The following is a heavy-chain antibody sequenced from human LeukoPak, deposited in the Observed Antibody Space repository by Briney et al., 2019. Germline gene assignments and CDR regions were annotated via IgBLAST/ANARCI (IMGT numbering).Heavy chain of an antibody. CDR2: IIPILGIA. V-gene: IGHV1-69*04. J-gene: IGHJ6*02. Sequence: ASVKVSCKASGGTFSRYAISWVRQAPGQGLEWMGRIIPILGIANYAQKFQGRVTITADKSTSTAYMELSSLRSEDTAVYYCARGSLTGDRKYYYYYGMDVWGQGTTVTVSS. CDR1: GGTFSRYA. CDR3: ARGSLTGDRKYYYYYGMDV. D-gene: IGHD7-27*01.